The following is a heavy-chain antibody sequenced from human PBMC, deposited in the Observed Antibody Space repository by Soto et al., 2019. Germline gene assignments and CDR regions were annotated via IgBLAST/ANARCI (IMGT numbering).Heavy chain of an antibody. J-gene: IGHJ5*01. CDR1: GFIFSSYD. CDR2: IGTAGDT. D-gene: IGHD1-26*01. Sequence: GGSLRLSCAASGFIFSSYDMHWVRQATGKGLEWVSAIGTAGDTYYPGSVKGRFTISRVNAKDSLYLQMNSLRAEDTAMYYCVRGPGGSFDSWGQGTLVTVSS. CDR3: VRGPGGSFDS. V-gene: IGHV3-13*01.